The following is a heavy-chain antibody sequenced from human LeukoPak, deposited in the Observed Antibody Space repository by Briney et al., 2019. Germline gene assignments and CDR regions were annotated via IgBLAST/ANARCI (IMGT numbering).Heavy chain of an antibody. D-gene: IGHD2/OR15-2a*01. Sequence: GGSLRLSCAASGFTFSSYSMNWVRQAPGKGLEWVSSISSSSSYIYYADSVKGRFTISRDNAKNSLFLQINSLRAEDTAVYYCARDGVYGHAFDIWGQGTMVTVSS. J-gene: IGHJ3*02. CDR1: GFTFSSYS. CDR3: ARDGVYGHAFDI. V-gene: IGHV3-21*01. CDR2: ISSSSSYI.